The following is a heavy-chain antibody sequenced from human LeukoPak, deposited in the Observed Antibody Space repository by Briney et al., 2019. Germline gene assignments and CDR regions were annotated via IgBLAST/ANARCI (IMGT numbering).Heavy chain of an antibody. CDR2: IYYSGST. V-gene: IGHV4-31*03. CDR1: GGSISSGGYY. CDR3: ARELAGGDSSGYLDY. J-gene: IGHJ4*02. Sequence: SQTLSLTCTVSGGSISSGGYYWSWIRQHPGKGLEWIGYIYYSGSTYYNPSLKSRVTISVDTSKNQFSLKLSSVTAADTAVCYCARELAGGDSSGYLDYWGQGTLVTVSS. D-gene: IGHD3-22*01.